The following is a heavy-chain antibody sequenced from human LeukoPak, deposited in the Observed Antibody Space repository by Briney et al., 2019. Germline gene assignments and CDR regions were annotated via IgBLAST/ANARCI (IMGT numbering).Heavy chain of an antibody. Sequence: GGSLRLSCAASGFTFSSYSMNWVRQAPGKGLEWVSSISSSSSYIYYADSVKGRFTISRDNAKNSLYLQMYSLRAEDTAVYYCAGSGYDPFFDYWGQGTLVTVSS. D-gene: IGHD5-12*01. J-gene: IGHJ4*02. V-gene: IGHV3-21*01. CDR3: AGSGYDPFFDY. CDR1: GFTFSSYS. CDR2: ISSSSSYI.